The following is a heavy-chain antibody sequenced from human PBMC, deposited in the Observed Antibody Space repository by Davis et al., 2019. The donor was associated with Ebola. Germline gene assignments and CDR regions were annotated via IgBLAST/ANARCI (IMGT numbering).Heavy chain of an antibody. Sequence: AASVKVSCKASGYTFTGYYMHWVRQAPGQGLEWMGWMNPNSGNTGYAQKFQGRVTMTRNTSISTAYMELSGLRSEDTAVYYCARGNYDSSGYYSNWFDPWGQGTLVTVSS. CDR3: ARGNYDSSGYYSNWFDP. V-gene: IGHV1-8*02. CDR2: MNPNSGNT. CDR1: GYTFTGYY. J-gene: IGHJ5*02. D-gene: IGHD3-22*01.